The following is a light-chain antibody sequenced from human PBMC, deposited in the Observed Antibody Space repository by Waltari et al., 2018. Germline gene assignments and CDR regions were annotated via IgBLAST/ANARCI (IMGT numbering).Light chain of an antibody. J-gene: IGLJ3*02. Sequence: QSALPQPASVSGFPGQSITTSCTGASSDVGAYNHVSWYQQHPGKAPKLMIYGVANRPSGVSNRFSGSKSGNTASLTISGLQAEDEADYYCTSYTSSSTWVFGGGTKLTVL. V-gene: IGLV2-14*03. CDR3: TSYTSSSTWV. CDR1: SSDVGAYNH. CDR2: GVA.